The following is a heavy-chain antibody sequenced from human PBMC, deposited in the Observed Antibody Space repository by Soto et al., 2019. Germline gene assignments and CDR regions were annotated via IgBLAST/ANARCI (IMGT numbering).Heavy chain of an antibody. Sequence: EVQLLESGGGLVPRGGSLRLSCAASKFTFSTYAMTWVRQAPGKGLEWVSDISGSGDNTYYADSVKGRFTISRDNSKSTLYLQMNSLRAEDTAVYYCAKDMVHCTGTRCARYFEKWGRGTLVTVSS. CDR3: AKDMVHCTGTRCARYFEK. J-gene: IGHJ4*02. CDR2: ISGSGDNT. V-gene: IGHV3-23*01. CDR1: KFTFSTYA. D-gene: IGHD2-8*02.